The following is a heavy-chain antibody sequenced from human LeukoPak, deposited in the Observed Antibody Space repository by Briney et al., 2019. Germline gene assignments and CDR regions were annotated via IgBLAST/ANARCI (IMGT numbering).Heavy chain of an antibody. V-gene: IGHV1-46*01. D-gene: IGHD3-22*01. Sequence: SVKVSCKASGYIFTSYYMHWVRQAPGQGLEWMGIINPSGGSTSYAQKFQGRVTMTRDTSTSTVYMELSSLRSEDTAVYYCARDSRNNYYDSSCFDYWGQGTLVTVSS. CDR2: INPSGGST. J-gene: IGHJ4*02. CDR1: GYIFTSYY. CDR3: ARDSRNNYYDSSCFDY.